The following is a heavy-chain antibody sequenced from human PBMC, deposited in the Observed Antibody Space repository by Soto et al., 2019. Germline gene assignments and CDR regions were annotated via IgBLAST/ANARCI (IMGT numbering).Heavy chain of an antibody. D-gene: IGHD2-2*03. Sequence: GASVKVSCKASGGTFSSYAISWVRQAPGQGLEWMGGIIPIFGTANYAQKFQGRVTMTRNTSISTAYMELSSLRSEDTAVYYCARHGYCSSTSCPEGGNWFDPWGQGTLVTVSS. CDR1: GGTFSSYA. V-gene: IGHV1-69*05. CDR2: IIPIFGTA. J-gene: IGHJ5*02. CDR3: ARHGYCSSTSCPEGGNWFDP.